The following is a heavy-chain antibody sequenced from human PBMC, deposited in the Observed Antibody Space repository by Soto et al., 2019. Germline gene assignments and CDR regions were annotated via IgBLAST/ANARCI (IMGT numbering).Heavy chain of an antibody. CDR2: LYSGGRS. CDR3: ARGHYGMDV. V-gene: IGHV3-53*01. Sequence: GGSLRLSCAASGFIVSSNYMNWVRQAPGEGLEWVSVLYSGGRSCSADSVKGRFIISRDNSKNTVYLQMNSLRAEDTAVYYCARGHYGMDVWGQGTTVTVSS. CDR1: GFIVSSNY. J-gene: IGHJ6*02.